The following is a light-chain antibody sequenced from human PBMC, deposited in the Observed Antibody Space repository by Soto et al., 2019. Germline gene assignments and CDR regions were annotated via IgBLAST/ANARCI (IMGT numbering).Light chain of an antibody. CDR1: QSVSSY. J-gene: IGKJ5*01. V-gene: IGKV3-11*01. CDR2: DAS. CDR3: QHYAGGSRIT. Sequence: EIVLTHSRSTLSLYPGERSTLSCRASQSVSSYLAWYPQKPGQAPRLLIYDASNRATGIPDRFSGSGFGTDFTLTISRLETEDFALYYCQHYAGGSRITFGQGTRLEIK.